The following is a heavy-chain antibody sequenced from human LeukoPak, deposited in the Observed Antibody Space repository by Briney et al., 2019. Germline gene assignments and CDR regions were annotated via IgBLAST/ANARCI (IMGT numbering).Heavy chain of an antibody. CDR3: ARQDYGDDPYYFDY. Sequence: SETLSLTCTVSGGSISSSSYYWGWIRQPPGKGLEWIGSIYYSGSTYYNPSLKSRVTVSVDTSKNQFSLKLSSLTAADTAVYYCARQDYGDDPYYFDYWGQGTLVTVSS. D-gene: IGHD4-17*01. CDR2: IYYSGST. J-gene: IGHJ4*02. CDR1: GGSISSSSYY. V-gene: IGHV4-39*01.